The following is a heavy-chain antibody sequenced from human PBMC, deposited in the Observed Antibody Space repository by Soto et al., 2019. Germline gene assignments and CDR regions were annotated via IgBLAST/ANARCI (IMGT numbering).Heavy chain of an antibody. CDR1: GFTFNTFE. CDR3: VKGGWLDF. Sequence: EVQLLESGGGLVQPGGSLRLSCAASGFTFNTFEMSWVHQAPGRGLEWVSFISDDGTRTYYADAVKGRFTISRDNSKYTLYLQMNSLTVEDTAVYACVKGGWLDFWGQGTLVTVSS. CDR2: ISDDGTRT. D-gene: IGHD3-16*01. V-gene: IGHV3-23*01. J-gene: IGHJ5*01.